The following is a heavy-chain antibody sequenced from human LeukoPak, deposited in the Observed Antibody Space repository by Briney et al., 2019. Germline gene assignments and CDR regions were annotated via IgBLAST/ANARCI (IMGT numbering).Heavy chain of an antibody. CDR3: ARAKGLFDY. V-gene: IGHV1-46*04. CDR2: INPSGGTT. CDR1: GYTFTTYY. J-gene: IGHJ4*02. Sequence: ASVKVSCKASGYTFTTYYMHWVRQAPGQGLEWMGMINPSGGTTSYAQKLQGRVTMTRDTSTSTVYMELSSLRSEDTAVFYCARAKGLFDYCGQGTLVNVSS.